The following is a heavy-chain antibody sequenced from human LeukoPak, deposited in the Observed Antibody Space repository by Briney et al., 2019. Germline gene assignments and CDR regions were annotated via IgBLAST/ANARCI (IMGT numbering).Heavy chain of an antibody. D-gene: IGHD1-26*01. J-gene: IGHJ4*02. CDR1: GGSISSYY. V-gene: IGHV4-59*08. CDR2: IYYSGST. CDR3: ARREIGGSYDY. Sequence: KTSETLSLTCTVSGGSISSYYWSWIRQPPGKGLEWIGSIYYSGSTNYNPSLKSRVTISVDTSKNQFSLKLSSVTAADTAVYYCARREIGGSYDYWGQGTLVTVSS.